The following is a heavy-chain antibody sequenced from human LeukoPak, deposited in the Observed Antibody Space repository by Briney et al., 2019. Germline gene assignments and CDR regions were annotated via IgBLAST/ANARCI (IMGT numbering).Heavy chain of an antibody. CDR2: IYHSGST. Sequence: SETLSLTCSVSGDSISYFYWGWIRQPPGKGLEWIGSIYHSGSTYYNPSLKSRVTISVDTSKNQFSLKLSSVSAADTAVYYCARDLAGTAGARYYFDYWGQGTLVTVSS. CDR1: GDSISYFY. J-gene: IGHJ4*02. D-gene: IGHD6-19*01. V-gene: IGHV4-38-2*02. CDR3: ARDLAGTAGARYYFDY.